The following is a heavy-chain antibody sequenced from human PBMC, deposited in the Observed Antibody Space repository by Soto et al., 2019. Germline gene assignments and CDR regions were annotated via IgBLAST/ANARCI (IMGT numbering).Heavy chain of an antibody. D-gene: IGHD1-26*01. CDR2: IIPIFGTA. Sequence: SVKVSCKASGGTFSSYAISWVRQAPGQGLEWMGGIIPIFGTANYAQKFQGRVTITADEPTSTAYMELSSLRSEDTAVYYCARDLLVGATIYYFDYWGQGTLVTVSS. V-gene: IGHV1-69*13. CDR1: GGTFSSYA. CDR3: ARDLLVGATIYYFDY. J-gene: IGHJ4*02.